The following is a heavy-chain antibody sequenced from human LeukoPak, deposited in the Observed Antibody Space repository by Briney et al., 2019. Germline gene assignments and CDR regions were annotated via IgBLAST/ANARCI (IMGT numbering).Heavy chain of an antibody. Sequence: RATVKVSCKASGSTFSSYTISWVRQAPGQGLEWMGRIIPILGIANYAQKFQGRVTITADKSTSTAYMELSSLRSEDTAVYYCARDAGATPRSGMDVWGQGTTVTVSS. D-gene: IGHD1-26*01. V-gene: IGHV1-69*04. CDR1: GSTFSSYT. CDR3: ARDAGATPRSGMDV. J-gene: IGHJ6*02. CDR2: IIPILGIA.